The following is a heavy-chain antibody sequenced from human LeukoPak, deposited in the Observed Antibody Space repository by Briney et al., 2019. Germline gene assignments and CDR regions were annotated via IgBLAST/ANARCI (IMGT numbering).Heavy chain of an antibody. CDR3: ARERGYSGYDYFIDSPSDY. D-gene: IGHD5-12*01. V-gene: IGHV3-48*03. J-gene: IGHJ4*02. CDR1: GFTFSSYD. CDR2: ISGSGSTI. Sequence: GGSLRLSCAASGFTFSSYDMNWVRQAPGKGLEWVSYISGSGSTIYYADSVKGRFTISRDNSKNSLYLQMNSLRAEDTAVYYCARERGYSGYDYFIDSPSDYWGQGTLVTVSS.